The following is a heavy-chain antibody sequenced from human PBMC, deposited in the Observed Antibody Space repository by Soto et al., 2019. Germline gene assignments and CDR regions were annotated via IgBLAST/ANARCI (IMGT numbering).Heavy chain of an antibody. V-gene: IGHV3-30*18. CDR3: AKDGSVVAPPPDFDY. J-gene: IGHJ4*02. D-gene: IGHD5-12*01. CDR2: ISYDGSYK. Sequence: QVQLVESGGGVVQPGRSLRLSCAASGFTFSSYGMHWVRQAPGKGLEWVAVISYDGSYKYYADSMKGRVTISRDNSKNTLYVQMNSLRAEDTAVYYCAKDGSVVAPPPDFDYWGQGTLVTVSS. CDR1: GFTFSSYG.